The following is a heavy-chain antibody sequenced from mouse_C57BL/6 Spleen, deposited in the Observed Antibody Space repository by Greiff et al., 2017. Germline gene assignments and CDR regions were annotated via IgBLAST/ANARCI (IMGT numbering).Heavy chain of an antibody. CDR1: GYTFTSYW. Sequence: VQLQQSGTVLARPGASVKMSCKTSGYTFTSYWMHWVKQRPGQGLEWLGAIYPGHSDTSYNQKLKGKAKLTAVTAASTAYMELSSLTNEDSAVYYVTRGGLGYWYFDVWGTGTTVTVSS. D-gene: IGHD4-1*01. V-gene: IGHV1-5*01. CDR3: TRGGLGYWYFDV. CDR2: IYPGHSDT. J-gene: IGHJ1*03.